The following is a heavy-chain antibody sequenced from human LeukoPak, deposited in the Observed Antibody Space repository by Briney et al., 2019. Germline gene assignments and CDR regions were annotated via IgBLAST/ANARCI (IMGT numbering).Heavy chain of an antibody. CDR3: TKNVMVKRYIDY. D-gene: IGHD5-18*01. Sequence: GGFLRLSCAASGFILSNHAMSWVRQAPGKGLQWIAVSSGSGRTIEYEDSVKGRFTISRDNSKNTLSLQMNSLRVEDTAIYYCTKNVMVKRYIDYWGQGTVVTVSS. J-gene: IGHJ4*02. V-gene: IGHV3-23*01. CDR1: GFILSNHA. CDR2: SSGSGRTI.